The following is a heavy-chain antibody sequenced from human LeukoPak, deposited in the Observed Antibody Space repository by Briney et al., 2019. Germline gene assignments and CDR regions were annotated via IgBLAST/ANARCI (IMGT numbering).Heavy chain of an antibody. CDR2: ISGSGGST. Sequence: GSLRLSCAASGFTFSSYAMSWVRQAPGKGLEWVSAISGSGGSTYYADSVRGRFTISRDNSKNTLYLQMNSLRAEDTAVYYCAKGPTYYYDSSGYYYLYWGQGTLVTVSS. J-gene: IGHJ4*02. V-gene: IGHV3-23*01. CDR1: GFTFSSYA. CDR3: AKGPTYYYDSSGYYYLY. D-gene: IGHD3-22*01.